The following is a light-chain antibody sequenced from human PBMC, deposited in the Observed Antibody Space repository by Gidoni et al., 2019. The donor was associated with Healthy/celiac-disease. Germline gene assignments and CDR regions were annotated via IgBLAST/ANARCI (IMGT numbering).Light chain of an antibody. CDR2: AAS. Sequence: ESQMTQSPSSLSASVGDRVTITCRASQSISSYLNWYQQKPGKAPKLLIYAASSLQSGVPSRFSGIGSGTDFTLPISRLQPEDFATYYCPQSYSTPMYTFGQGTKLEIK. J-gene: IGKJ2*01. CDR1: QSISSY. V-gene: IGKV1-39*01. CDR3: PQSYSTPMYT.